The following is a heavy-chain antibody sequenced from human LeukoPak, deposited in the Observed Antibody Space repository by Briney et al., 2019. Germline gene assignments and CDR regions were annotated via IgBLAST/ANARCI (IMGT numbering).Heavy chain of an antibody. CDR3: ARFTPTAMVTADY. CDR2: ISSSSSYI. J-gene: IGHJ4*02. CDR1: GFTFDDYA. V-gene: IGHV3-21*01. Sequence: GGSLRLSCAASGFTFDDYAMHWVRQAPGRGLEWVSSISSSSSYIYYADSVKGRFTISRDNAKNSLYLQMNSLRAEDTAVYYCARFTPTAMVTADYWGQGTLVTVSS. D-gene: IGHD5-18*01.